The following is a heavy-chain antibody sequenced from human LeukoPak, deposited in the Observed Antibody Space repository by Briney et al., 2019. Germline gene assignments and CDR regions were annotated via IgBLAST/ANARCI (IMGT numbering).Heavy chain of an antibody. Sequence: GGSLRLSCAASGFTFSDYYMSWIRQAPGKVLEWVSYISSSGSTIYYADSVKGRFTISRDNAKNSLYLQMNSLRAEDTAVYYCAGEGGYCSSTSCYAPWFDPWGQGTLVTVSS. D-gene: IGHD2-2*01. J-gene: IGHJ5*02. CDR3: AGEGGYCSSTSCYAPWFDP. CDR2: ISSSGSTI. V-gene: IGHV3-11*01. CDR1: GFTFSDYY.